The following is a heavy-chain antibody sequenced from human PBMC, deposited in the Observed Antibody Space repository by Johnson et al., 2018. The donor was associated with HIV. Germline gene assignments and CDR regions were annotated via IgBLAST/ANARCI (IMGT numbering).Heavy chain of an antibody. CDR1: GFTVSSNY. D-gene: IGHD2-15*01. Sequence: VQLVESGGGLVQPGGSLRLSCAASGFTVSSNYMSWVRQAPGKGLEWVSVIYSGGSTYYADSVKGRFTISRDSSKNTLYRQMNSLRTEDTAVYYCGRDHPTPGARVHVFYLWGQGTMVTVSS. CDR2: IYSGGST. V-gene: IGHV3-66*02. CDR3: GRDHPTPGARVHVFYL. J-gene: IGHJ3*01.